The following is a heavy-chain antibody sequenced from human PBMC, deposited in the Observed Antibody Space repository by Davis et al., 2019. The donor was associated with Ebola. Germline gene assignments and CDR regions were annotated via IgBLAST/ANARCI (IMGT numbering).Heavy chain of an antibody. CDR3: ARPYLSSSLLIDP. J-gene: IGHJ5*02. D-gene: IGHD6-13*01. CDR2: IYYSGST. V-gene: IGHV4-39*01. Sequence: SETLSLTCTVSGGSISSSSYYWGWIRQPPGKGLEWIGSIYYSGSTYYNPSLKSRVTISVDTSKNQFSLKLSSVTAADTAVYYCARPYLSSSLLIDPWGQGTLVTVSS. CDR1: GGSISSSSYY.